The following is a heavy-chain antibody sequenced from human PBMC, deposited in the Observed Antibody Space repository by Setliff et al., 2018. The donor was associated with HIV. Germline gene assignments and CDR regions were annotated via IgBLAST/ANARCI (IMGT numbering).Heavy chain of an antibody. V-gene: IGHV4-61*09. Sequence: PSETLSLTCTVSGGSLTGGAYYWSWIRQPAGKGLEWLGYIYTSGSTYYNPSLKSRVTISVDTSKNQFSLKLSSVTAADTAVYYCARGWGAPGSYYYASDVWGQGTMVTVSS. CDR2: IYTSGST. CDR3: ARGWGAPGSYYYASDV. D-gene: IGHD1-26*01. CDR1: GGSLTGGAYY. J-gene: IGHJ3*01.